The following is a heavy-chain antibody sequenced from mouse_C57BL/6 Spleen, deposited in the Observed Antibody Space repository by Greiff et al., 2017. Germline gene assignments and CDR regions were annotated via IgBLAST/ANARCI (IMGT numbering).Heavy chain of an antibody. D-gene: IGHD2-1*01. CDR2: INPYNGGT. Sequence: EVQLQESGPVLVKPGASVKMSCKASGYTFTDYYMNWVKQSHGKSLEWIGVINPYNGGTSYNQKFKGKATLTVDKSSSTAYMELNSLTSEDSAVYYCAFYYGNLYAMDYWGQGTSVTVSS. CDR1: GYTFTDYY. J-gene: IGHJ4*01. CDR3: AFYYGNLYAMDY. V-gene: IGHV1-19*01.